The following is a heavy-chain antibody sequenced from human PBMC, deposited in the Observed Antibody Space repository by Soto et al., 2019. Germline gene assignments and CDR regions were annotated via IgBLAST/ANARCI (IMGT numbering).Heavy chain of an antibody. CDR3: AGEVGGHAGLQGRFDY. D-gene: IGHD3-3*01. Sequence: QVQLVESGGGVVQPGRSLRLSCAASGFTFSSYGMHWVRQAPGKGLEWVAIIWYDGSDTSYADSVKGRFTISRDNSKNTLYLQMNSLRAEDTAVYYCAGEVGGHAGLQGRFDYWGQGTLVTVSS. CDR1: GFTFSSYG. J-gene: IGHJ4*02. V-gene: IGHV3-33*01. CDR2: IWYDGSDT.